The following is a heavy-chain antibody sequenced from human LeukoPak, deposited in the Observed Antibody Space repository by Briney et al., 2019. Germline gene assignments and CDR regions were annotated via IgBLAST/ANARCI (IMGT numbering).Heavy chain of an antibody. V-gene: IGHV1-2*02. CDR1: GYTFTVYY. J-gene: IGHJ4*02. CDR2: INPNSGGT. Sequence: ASVKVSCTASGYTFTVYYMHWVRQAPQQGLEWMGWINPNSGGTNYAQKFQGRVTMTRDTSISTAYMELSRLRSDDTAVYYCARVIQVIHPGYWGQGTLVTVSS. D-gene: IGHD2-21*01. CDR3: ARVIQVIHPGY.